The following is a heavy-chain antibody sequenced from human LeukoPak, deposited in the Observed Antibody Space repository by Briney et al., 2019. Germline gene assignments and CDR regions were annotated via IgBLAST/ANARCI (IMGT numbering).Heavy chain of an antibody. CDR3: ARVSTTYYYGSGSYSHFDY. CDR2: IYYSGST. D-gene: IGHD3-10*01. J-gene: IGHJ4*02. Sequence: SETLSLTCTVSGGSISSSSYYWGWIRQPPGKGLEWIGSIYYSGSTYYNPSLKRRVTISVDTSKNQFSLKLSSVTAADTAVYYCARVSTTYYYGSGSYSHFDYWGQGTLVTVSS. V-gene: IGHV4-39*07. CDR1: GGSISSSSYY.